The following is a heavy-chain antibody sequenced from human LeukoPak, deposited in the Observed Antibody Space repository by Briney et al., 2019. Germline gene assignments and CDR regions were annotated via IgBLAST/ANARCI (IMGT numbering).Heavy chain of an antibody. CDR1: GFTFSNYG. J-gene: IGHJ4*02. CDR2: IKQDGSEK. V-gene: IGHV3-7*05. Sequence: PGGSLRLSCAASGFTFSNYGMTWVRQAPGKGLEWVANIKQDGSEKYYVDSVKGRFTISRDNAKNSLYLQMSSLRAEDMAVYYCAREGLRGYSDRSDYWGQGTLVTVSS. CDR3: AREGLRGYSDRSDY. D-gene: IGHD3-22*01.